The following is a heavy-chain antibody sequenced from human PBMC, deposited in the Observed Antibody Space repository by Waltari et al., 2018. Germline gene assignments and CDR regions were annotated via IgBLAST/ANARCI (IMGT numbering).Heavy chain of an antibody. CDR3: ARVFRSWYGYFYGLDV. D-gene: IGHD3-10*01. J-gene: IGHJ6*02. CDR1: RGPVTSSNR. V-gene: IGHV4-4*02. CDR2: SSHTGKT. Sequence: QVQLQQSGPGLVKPSGTLSLTCAVSRGPVTSSNRWVWVRQPPGKGLEWIGESSHTGKTTYNPSLKIRVTISVDESRNQFSLKMTSMTAADSAMYFCARVFRSWYGYFYGLDVWGQGTTVIVSS.